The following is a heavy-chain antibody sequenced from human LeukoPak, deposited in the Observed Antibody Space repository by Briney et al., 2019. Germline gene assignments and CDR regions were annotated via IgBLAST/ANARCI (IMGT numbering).Heavy chain of an antibody. D-gene: IGHD3-22*01. Sequence: GASVNVSCKASGGTFSIYAISWVRQAPGQGLEWMGGIIPIFGTANYAQKFQGRVTITADESTSTAYMELSSLRSEDTAVYYCARLQTSFHYDSSDFGYWGQGTLVTVSS. CDR1: GGTFSIYA. CDR3: ARLQTSFHYDSSDFGY. J-gene: IGHJ4*02. V-gene: IGHV1-69*13. CDR2: IIPIFGTA.